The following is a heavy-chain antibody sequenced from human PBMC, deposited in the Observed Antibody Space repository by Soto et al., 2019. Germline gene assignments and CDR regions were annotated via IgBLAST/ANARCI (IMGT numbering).Heavy chain of an antibody. CDR3: ARDPRLGSGIHWFDP. D-gene: IGHD2-21*02. CDR2: IIPILGIA. CDR1: RGTFSSYT. J-gene: IGHJ5*02. V-gene: IGHV1-69*02. Sequence: SVEVCCKASRGTFSSYTISWVRQAPGQGLEWMGRIIPILGIANYAQKFQGRVTITADKSTSTAYMELSSLRSEDTALYYCARDPRLGSGIHWFDPWGQGALVTVSS.